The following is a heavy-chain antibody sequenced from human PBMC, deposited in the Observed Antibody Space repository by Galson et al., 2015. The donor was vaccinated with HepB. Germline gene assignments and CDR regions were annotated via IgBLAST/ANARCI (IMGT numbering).Heavy chain of an antibody. Sequence: QSGAEVKKPGESLKISCKGSGYSFTNNWIGWVRQVPGEGLEWVGITYPSDSETRYSPSFQGQVTITADKSVSTAYLQWNSLKVSDTAMYYCARHGRNEPFDSWGQGTLVTVSS. J-gene: IGHJ4*02. V-gene: IGHV5-51*01. CDR2: TYPSDSET. CDR3: ARHGRNEPFDS. D-gene: IGHD1-1*01. CDR1: GYSFTNNW.